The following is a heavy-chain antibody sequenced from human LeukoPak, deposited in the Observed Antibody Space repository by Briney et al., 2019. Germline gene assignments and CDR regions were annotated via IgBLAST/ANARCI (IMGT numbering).Heavy chain of an antibody. CDR1: GDSVSSNGAA. J-gene: IGHJ4*02. CDR2: TYYRSKWST. Sequence: SQTLSLTCAISGDSVSSNGAAWNWIRQSPSRGLEWLGRTYYRSKWSTYYAVSVKSRISINRDTSKNQISLQLSSVTPEDTAVYYCARSTGPIDYWGQGTLVTVSS. D-gene: IGHD1-1*01. V-gene: IGHV6-1*01. CDR3: ARSTGPIDY.